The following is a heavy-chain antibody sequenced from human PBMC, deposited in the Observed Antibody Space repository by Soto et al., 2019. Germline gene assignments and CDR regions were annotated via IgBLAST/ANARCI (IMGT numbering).Heavy chain of an antibody. CDR2: ISGSGGST. CDR1: GFTFSSYA. J-gene: IGHJ4*02. V-gene: IGHV3-23*01. CDR3: AKGDTAMVSSFDY. D-gene: IGHD5-18*01. Sequence: GWSLRLSFASSGFTFSSYAMSWVRQAPGKGLEWVSAISGSGGSTYYADSVKGRFTISRDNSKNTLYLQMNSLRAEDTAVYYCAKGDTAMVSSFDYWGQGTLVTVSS.